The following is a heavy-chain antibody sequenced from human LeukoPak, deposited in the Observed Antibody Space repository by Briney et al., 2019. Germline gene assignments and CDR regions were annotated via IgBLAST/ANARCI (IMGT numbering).Heavy chain of an antibody. V-gene: IGHV4-59*12. CDR3: ARLHRGGTTAYWYFDL. J-gene: IGHJ2*01. D-gene: IGHD1-7*01. Sequence: SETLSLTCTVSGGSISSYYWSWIRQPPGKGLEWIGYIYYSGSTNYNPSLKSRVTISVDTSKNQFSLKLSSVTAADTAVYYCARLHRGGTTAYWYFDLWGRGTLVTVSS. CDR2: IYYSGST. CDR1: GGSISSYY.